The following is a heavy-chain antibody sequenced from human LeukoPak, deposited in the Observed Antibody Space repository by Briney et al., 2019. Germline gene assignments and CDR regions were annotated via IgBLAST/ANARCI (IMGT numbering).Heavy chain of an antibody. CDR3: ARESDYYDSSGYTYGVGYFDY. J-gene: IGHJ4*02. D-gene: IGHD3-22*01. Sequence: KPSETLSLTCTVSGGSISSYYWSWIRQPPGKGLEWIGYIYYSGSTNYNPSLKSRVTISVDTSKNQFSLKLSSVTAADTAVYYCARESDYYDSSGYTYGVGYFDYWGQGTLVTVSS. CDR1: GGSISSYY. CDR2: IYYSGST. V-gene: IGHV4-59*01.